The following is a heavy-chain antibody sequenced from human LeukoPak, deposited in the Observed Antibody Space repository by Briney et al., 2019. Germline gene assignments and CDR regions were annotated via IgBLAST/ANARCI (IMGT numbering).Heavy chain of an antibody. CDR2: IKPDGSEE. V-gene: IGHV3-7*01. CDR1: GITFSSLW. CDR3: AGGQGWHFDL. D-gene: IGHD2-15*01. Sequence: GGSLRPSCAASGITFSSLWMSWFRQAPGKGLEWVADIKPDGSEEHYVASVRGRFTISRDNAKTSLYLQMNSLRGEDTAVYYCAGGQGWHFDLWGRGTLITVSS. J-gene: IGHJ2*01.